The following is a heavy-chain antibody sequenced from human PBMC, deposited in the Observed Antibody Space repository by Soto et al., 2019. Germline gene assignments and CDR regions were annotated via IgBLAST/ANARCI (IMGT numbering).Heavy chain of an antibody. J-gene: IGHJ4*02. CDR1: GGSFSGYY. D-gene: IGHD2-2*01. V-gene: IGHV4-34*01. Sequence: SETLSLTCAVYGGSFSGYYWSWIRQPPGKGLEWIGEINHSGSTNYNPSLKSRVTIPVDTSKNQFSLKLSSVTAADTAVYYCARVDCSSTSCYPDYWGQGTLVTVSS. CDR2: INHSGST. CDR3: ARVDCSSTSCYPDY.